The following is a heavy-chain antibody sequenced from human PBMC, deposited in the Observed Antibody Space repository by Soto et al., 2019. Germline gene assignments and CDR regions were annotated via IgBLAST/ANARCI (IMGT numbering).Heavy chain of an antibody. V-gene: IGHV3-30*18. Sequence: QVQLVESGGGVVQPGRSLRLSCAASGFTFSSYGMHWVRQAPGKGLEWVAVISYDGSNKYFADSVKGRFTISRDNFKNTLYLQMNSLRAEDTAVYHCAKEEVGAYDYWGQGTLVTVSS. J-gene: IGHJ4*02. CDR1: GFTFSSYG. CDR3: AKEEVGAYDY. D-gene: IGHD1-26*01. CDR2: ISYDGSNK.